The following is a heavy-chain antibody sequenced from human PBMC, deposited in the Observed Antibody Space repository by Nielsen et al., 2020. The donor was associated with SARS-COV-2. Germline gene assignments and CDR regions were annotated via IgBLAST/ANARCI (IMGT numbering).Heavy chain of an antibody. V-gene: IGHV3-20*04. D-gene: IGHD3-22*01. CDR1: GFTFDDYD. CDR2: INWNGGST. Sequence: GESLKISCAASGFTFDDYDMSWVRQAPGKGLEWVSGINWNGGSTGYADSVKGRFTISRDNSKNSLYLQMNSLRTEDTALYYCAKIGEYDSSPYWGQGTLVTVSS. J-gene: IGHJ4*02. CDR3: AKIGEYDSSPY.